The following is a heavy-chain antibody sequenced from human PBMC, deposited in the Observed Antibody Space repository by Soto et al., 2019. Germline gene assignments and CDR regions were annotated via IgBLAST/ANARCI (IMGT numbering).Heavy chain of an antibody. V-gene: IGHV3-23*01. Sequence: PGGSLRLSCAASGFTFSSYAMSWVRQAPGKGLEWVSGISATGGTTYYADSVKGRFTISRDNSKNTLYLQMNSLRAEDTALYYCAKGLVYCSRARCYYGMDVWGQGTTVT. CDR2: ISATGGTT. CDR3: AKGLVYCSRARCYYGMDV. J-gene: IGHJ6*02. CDR1: GFTFSSYA. D-gene: IGHD2-2*01.